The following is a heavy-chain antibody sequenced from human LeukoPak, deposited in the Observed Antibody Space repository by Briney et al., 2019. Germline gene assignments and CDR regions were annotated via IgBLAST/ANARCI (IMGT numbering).Heavy chain of an antibody. J-gene: IGHJ4*02. Sequence: GGSLRLSCAASGFTFNTYNMTWVRQAPGKGLEWVANIKQDGSKKSYVDSVKGRFTISRDNAKNSLYLQMNSLRAEDTAIYYCTRVGYIDEGIDYWGQGTLVTVSS. D-gene: IGHD5-24*01. CDR2: IKQDGSKK. CDR1: GFTFNTYN. CDR3: TRVGYIDEGIDY. V-gene: IGHV3-7*04.